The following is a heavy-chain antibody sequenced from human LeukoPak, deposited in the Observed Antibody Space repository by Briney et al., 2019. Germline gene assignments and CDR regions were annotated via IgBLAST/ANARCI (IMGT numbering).Heavy chain of an antibody. J-gene: IGHJ3*02. CDR1: GYRFTNYW. CDR3: ARRTYCSSTSCYDAFDI. CDR2: IYPVDSDT. V-gene: IGHV5-51*01. Sequence: GESLKISCKGSGYRFTNYWIGWVRQMPGKGLEWRGIIYPVDSDTRYSPSFQGQVTISADKSISPAYLQWSSLKASDTAMYYCARRTYCSSTSCYDAFDIWGQGTMVTVSS. D-gene: IGHD2-2*01.